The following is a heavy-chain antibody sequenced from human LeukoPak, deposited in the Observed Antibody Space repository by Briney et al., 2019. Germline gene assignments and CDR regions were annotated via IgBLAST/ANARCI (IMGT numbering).Heavy chain of an antibody. CDR3: AKRSGGPSPFDY. CDR1: GFTFSSSW. V-gene: IGHV3-23*01. D-gene: IGHD3-3*01. CDR2: ISGAGRSI. J-gene: IGHJ4*02. Sequence: PGGSLRLSCAASGFTFSSSWMHWVRQAPGKGLEWVSVISGAGRSIYYADSVKGRFTISRDNSKNTLYLQMNSLRADDTAVYYCAKRSGGPSPFDYWGQGALVTVSS.